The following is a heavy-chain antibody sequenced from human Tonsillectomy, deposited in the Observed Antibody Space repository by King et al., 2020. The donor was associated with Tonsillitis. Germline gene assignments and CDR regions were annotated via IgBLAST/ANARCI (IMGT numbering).Heavy chain of an antibody. CDR3: AHRFSSYGVTGPFFDY. D-gene: IGHD4-17*01. V-gene: IGHV2-5*02. Sequence: QVTLKESGPTLVKPTQTLTLTCTFSGFSLSTTGVGVGWIRQPPGKALEWLALIYWDDDKRYSPSLKNRLTITKDTSKNQVVLTMTNMDPVDTATYYCAHRFSSYGVTGPFFDYWGQGTLVTVSS. CDR1: GFSLSTTGVG. CDR2: IYWDDDK. J-gene: IGHJ4*02.